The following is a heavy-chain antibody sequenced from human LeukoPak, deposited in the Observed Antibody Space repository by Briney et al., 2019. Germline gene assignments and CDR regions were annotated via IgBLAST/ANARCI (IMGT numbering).Heavy chain of an antibody. V-gene: IGHV3-30-3*01. J-gene: IGHJ4*02. CDR1: GFTFSSYA. D-gene: IGHD6-13*01. CDR2: ISYDGSNK. Sequence: GGSLRLSCAASGFTFSSYAMHWVRQAPGKGLEWVAVISYDGSNKYYADSVKGRFTISRDNSKNTLYLQMNSLRAEDTAVYYCAKDRGPVRQLLAWGQGTLVTVSS. CDR3: AKDRGPVRQLLA.